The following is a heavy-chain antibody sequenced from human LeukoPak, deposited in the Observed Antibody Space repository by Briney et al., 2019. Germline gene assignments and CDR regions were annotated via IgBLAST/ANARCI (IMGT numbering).Heavy chain of an antibody. CDR1: GGSFSGYY. V-gene: IGHV4-34*01. CDR3: ARGRYLPLYFDY. D-gene: IGHD3-16*02. Sequence: SETLSLTCAVYGGSFSGYYWRWIRQPPGKGLEWIGEINHSGSTNYNPSLKSRVTISVDTSKNQFSLKLSSVTAADTAVFYCARGRYLPLYFDYWGQGTLVTVSS. J-gene: IGHJ4*02. CDR2: INHSGST.